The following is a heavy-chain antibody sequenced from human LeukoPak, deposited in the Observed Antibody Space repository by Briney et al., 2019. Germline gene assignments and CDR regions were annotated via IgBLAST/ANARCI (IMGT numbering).Heavy chain of an antibody. CDR1: GFTFSSYA. D-gene: IGHD6-13*01. Sequence: GGSLRLSCAASGFTFSSYAMSWVRQAPGKGLEWVSAISGSGGSTYYADSVKGRFTISRGNSKNTLYLQMNSLRAEDTAVYYCAEGSSSWYDWNFDLWGRGTLVTVSS. J-gene: IGHJ2*01. CDR2: ISGSGGST. CDR3: AEGSSSWYDWNFDL. V-gene: IGHV3-23*01.